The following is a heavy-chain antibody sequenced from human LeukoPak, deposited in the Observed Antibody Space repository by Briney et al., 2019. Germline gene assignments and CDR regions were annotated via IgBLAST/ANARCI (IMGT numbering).Heavy chain of an antibody. V-gene: IGHV1-18*01. D-gene: IGHD2-21*02. Sequence: ASVTVSFKASGYTFGIYGISWVRQAPGQGLEWMAWISPYDGDTNYAQKFEGRVTMTTETSTNTAYMELRSLRSDDTAIYYCARDYCTRGGDCYKEDLFDPWGQGTLVTVPA. CDR3: ARDYCTRGGDCYKEDLFDP. J-gene: IGHJ5*02. CDR1: GYTFGIYG. CDR2: ISPYDGDT.